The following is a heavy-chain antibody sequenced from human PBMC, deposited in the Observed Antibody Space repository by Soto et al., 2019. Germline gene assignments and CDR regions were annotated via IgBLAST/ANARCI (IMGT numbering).Heavy chain of an antibody. Sequence: QVQLQQWGAGLLKPSETLSLTCAVYGGSFSGYYWSWIRQPPGKGLEWIGEINHSGSTNYNPSLKSRVTISVDTSKNQFSLRLSSVTAADTAVYYCVNGGAAHAGYWGQGTLVTVSS. CDR2: INHSGST. CDR3: VNGGAAHAGY. D-gene: IGHD1-26*01. CDR1: GGSFSGYY. J-gene: IGHJ4*02. V-gene: IGHV4-34*01.